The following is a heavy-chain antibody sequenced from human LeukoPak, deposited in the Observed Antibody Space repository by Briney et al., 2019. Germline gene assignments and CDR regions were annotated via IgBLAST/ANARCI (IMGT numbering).Heavy chain of an antibody. CDR2: IIPILGIA. V-gene: IGHV1-69*04. J-gene: IGHJ5*02. CDR3: ARGSVGVYGSGSLSWFDP. CDR1: GGTFGSYA. Sequence: GASVRVSCKASGGTFGSYAISWVRQAPGQGVEWMGRIIPILGIANYAQTFQGRVTITADKSTSTAYMELSSLRSEDTAVYYCARGSVGVYGSGSLSWFDPWGQGTLVTVSS. D-gene: IGHD3-10*01.